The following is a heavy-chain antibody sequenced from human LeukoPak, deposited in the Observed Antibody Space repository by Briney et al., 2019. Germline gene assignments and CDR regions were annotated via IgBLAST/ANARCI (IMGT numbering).Heavy chain of an antibody. V-gene: IGHV4-4*07. CDR3: ARDVYCSSTSCYYDAYYYYYYMDV. J-gene: IGHJ6*03. CDR1: GGSISSYY. D-gene: IGHD2-2*01. Sequence: KPSETLSLTCTVSGGSISSYYWSWIRQPAGKGLEWIGRIYTSGSTNYNPSLESRVTMSVDTSKNQFSLKLGSVTAADTAVYYCARDVYCSSTSCYYDAYYYYYYMDVWGKGTTVTVSS. CDR2: IYTSGST.